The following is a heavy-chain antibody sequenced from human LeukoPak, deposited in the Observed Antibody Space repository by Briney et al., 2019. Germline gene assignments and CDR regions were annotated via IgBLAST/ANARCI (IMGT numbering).Heavy chain of an antibody. V-gene: IGHV3-48*03. J-gene: IGHJ4*02. CDR2: ISSSGSTI. D-gene: IGHD6-13*01. CDR3: ARQIAAAGSFDY. CDR1: GFTFSSYE. Sequence: GGSMRLSCAASGFTFSSYEMNWVRQAPGKGLEWVSYISSSGSTIYYADSVKGRFTISRDNAKNSLYLQMNSLRAEDTAVYYCARQIAAAGSFDYWGQGTLVTGSS.